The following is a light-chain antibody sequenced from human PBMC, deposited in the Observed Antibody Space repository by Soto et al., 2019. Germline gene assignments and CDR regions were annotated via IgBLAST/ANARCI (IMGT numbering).Light chain of an antibody. J-gene: IGKJ3*01. V-gene: IGKV1-39*01. CDR3: QQSYSTPRT. CDR1: QSISSW. Sequence: DIPLTPSPSTLSASVGDRYTISFRSSQSISSWLAWYQQKPGQAPKLLIYDASSLQSGVPSRFSGSGSGTDFTLTISSLQPEDFATYYCQQSYSTPRTFGPGTKVDIK. CDR2: DAS.